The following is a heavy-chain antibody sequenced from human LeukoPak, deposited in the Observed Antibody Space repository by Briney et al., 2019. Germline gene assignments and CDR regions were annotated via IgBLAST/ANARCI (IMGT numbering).Heavy chain of an antibody. V-gene: IGHV4-30-4*01. CDR2: IYYSGST. J-gene: IGHJ5*02. D-gene: IGHD3-9*01. Sequence: SETLSLTCTVSGGSISSGDYYWSWIRQPPGKGLEWIGYIYYSGSTYYNPSLKSRVTISVDTSKNQFSLKLSSVTAADTAVYYCARDVRYYDILTGFDIGPRFDPWGLGTLVTVSS. CDR3: ARDVRYYDILTGFDIGPRFDP. CDR1: GGSISSGDYY.